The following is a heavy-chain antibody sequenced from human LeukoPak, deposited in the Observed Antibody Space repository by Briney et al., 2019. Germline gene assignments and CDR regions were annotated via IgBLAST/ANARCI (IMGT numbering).Heavy chain of an antibody. CDR2: INVDGSST. J-gene: IGHJ3*02. Sequence: GGSLRLSCTVCTYNFGTCWVQWVRQALGTGVVLVSHINVDGSSTKYADSVKGRFRLARNNTKNTLYLQKNNLKGQETAVYYCVRNDSVNFPDAFDIWGQGTMVIVSS. V-gene: IGHV3-74*03. D-gene: IGHD3-22*01. CDR3: VRNDSVNFPDAFDI. CDR1: TYNFGTCW.